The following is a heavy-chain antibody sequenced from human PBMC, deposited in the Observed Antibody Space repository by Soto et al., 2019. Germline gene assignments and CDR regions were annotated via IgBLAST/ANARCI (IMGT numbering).Heavy chain of an antibody. CDR3: ARILTAETYSSGWLDY. V-gene: IGHV4-34*01. Sequence: SETLSLTCAVYGGSFSGYYWSWIRQPPGKGLEWIGEINHSGSTNYNPSLKSRVTISVDTSKNQFSLKLSSVTAADTAVYYCARILTAETYSSGWLDYWGQGTLVTSPQ. CDR1: GGSFSGYY. J-gene: IGHJ4*02. CDR2: INHSGST. D-gene: IGHD6-19*01.